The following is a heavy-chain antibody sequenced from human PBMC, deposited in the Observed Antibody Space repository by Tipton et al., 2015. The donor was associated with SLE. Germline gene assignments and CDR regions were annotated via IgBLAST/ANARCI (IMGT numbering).Heavy chain of an antibody. CDR2: IYYSGST. D-gene: IGHD1-1*01. V-gene: IGHV4-59*01. J-gene: IGHJ4*02. CDR3: ARLGTGIFDY. Sequence: LRLSCAVYGGSFSSYYWSWIRQPPGKGLEWIGYIYYSGSTNYNPSLKSRVTISVDTSKNQFSLKLSSVTAADTAVYYCARLGTGIFDYWGQGTLVTVSS. CDR1: GGSFSSYY.